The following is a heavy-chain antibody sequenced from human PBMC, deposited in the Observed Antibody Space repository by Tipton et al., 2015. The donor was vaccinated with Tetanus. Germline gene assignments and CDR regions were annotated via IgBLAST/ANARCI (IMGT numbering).Heavy chain of an antibody. CDR3: ARATSTVPAYNWFDP. J-gene: IGHJ5*02. V-gene: IGHV4-30-2*01. D-gene: IGHD2-8*02. CDR2: MYYSGTT. CDR1: GGSISSGGYS. Sequence: TLSLTCAVSGGSISSGGYSWTWIRQPPGKGLQWIGYMYYSGTTHYNPSLKSRVTISIDRSKNQLSLKLTSVTAADTAVYYCARATSTVPAYNWFDPWGQGTLVTVSS.